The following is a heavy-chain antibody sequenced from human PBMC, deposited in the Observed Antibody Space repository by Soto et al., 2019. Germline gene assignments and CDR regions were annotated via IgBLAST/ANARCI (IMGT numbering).Heavy chain of an antibody. CDR1: GFTFSSYA. V-gene: IGHV3-23*01. CDR2: ISGSGGST. D-gene: IGHD5-18*01. J-gene: IGHJ6*02. CDR3: AXDCGYSYGYPYYYGMDV. Sequence: PGGSLRLSCAASGFTFSSYAMSWVRQAPGKGLEWVSAISGSGGSTYYADSVKGRFTISRDNSKNTLYLQMNSLRAEDTAVYYCAXDCGYSYGYPYYYGMDVWGQGTTVTVSS.